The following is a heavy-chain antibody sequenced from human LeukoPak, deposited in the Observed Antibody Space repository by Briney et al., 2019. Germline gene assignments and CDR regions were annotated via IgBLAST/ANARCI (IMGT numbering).Heavy chain of an antibody. CDR2: IYYSGST. V-gene: IGHV4-59*01. CDR1: GGSISSYS. Sequence: SETLSLTCTVSGGSISSYSWSWIRQPPGKGLEWIGYIYYSGSTYYNPSLTSRVTISVDTSKNQFSLKLNSVTAADTAVYYCARARSGSYLDWFDPWGQGTLVTVSS. J-gene: IGHJ5*02. D-gene: IGHD3-10*01. CDR3: ARARSGSYLDWFDP.